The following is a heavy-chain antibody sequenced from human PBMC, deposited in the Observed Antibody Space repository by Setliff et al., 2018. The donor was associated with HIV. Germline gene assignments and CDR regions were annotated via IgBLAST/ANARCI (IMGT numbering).Heavy chain of an antibody. Sequence: PGGSLRLSCAASGFTFSTYGMHWVRQAPGKGLEWVAFIRYDGSNKYHADSVKGRFTISRDNSKYTLYLQMNSLRPEDTAVYCCAKDRVSGGLWLREPIDLWGQGTLVTVSS. CDR3: AKDRVSGGLWLREPIDL. D-gene: IGHD5-18*01. V-gene: IGHV3-30*02. CDR2: IRYDGSNK. J-gene: IGHJ5*02. CDR1: GFTFSTYG.